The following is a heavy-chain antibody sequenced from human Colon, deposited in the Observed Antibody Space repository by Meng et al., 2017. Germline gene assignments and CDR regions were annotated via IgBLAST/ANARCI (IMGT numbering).Heavy chain of an antibody. Sequence: GESLKISCAASGFRFSGFAMHWVRQAPGKGLEWVALVSSEGGYDFYADSVKGRFTVSRDNSKDTLYLQMNSLRPEDTAVYWCAKDGGVAFPDFDYWGQGTLVTVSS. D-gene: IGHD3-16*01. CDR1: GFRFSGFA. CDR3: AKDGGVAFPDFDY. J-gene: IGHJ4*02. V-gene: IGHV3-30*01. CDR2: VSSEGGYD.